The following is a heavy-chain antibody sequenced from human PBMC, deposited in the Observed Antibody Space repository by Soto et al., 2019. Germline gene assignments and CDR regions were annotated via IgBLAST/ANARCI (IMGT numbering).Heavy chain of an antibody. J-gene: IGHJ6*02. D-gene: IGHD3-22*01. CDR1: GYSFASYW. Sequence: PGESLKISCKGSGYSFASYWISWVRQMPGKGLEWMGRIDPSDSYTNYSPSFQGHVTISADKSISTAYLQWSSLKASDTAMYYCASFYYDSSGYPPFHFYYYYGMDVWGQGTTVTVSS. CDR3: ASFYYDSSGYPPFHFYYYYGMDV. V-gene: IGHV5-10-1*01. CDR2: IDPSDSYT.